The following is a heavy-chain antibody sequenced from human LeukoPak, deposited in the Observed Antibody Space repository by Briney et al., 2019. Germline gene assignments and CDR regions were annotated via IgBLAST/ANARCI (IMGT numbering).Heavy chain of an antibody. Sequence: GGSLRLSCAASGFTFSSYAMSWVRQAPGKGLEWVSSISSSSSYIYYADSVKGRFTISRDNAKNSLYLQMNSLRAEDTAVYYCAREGPVRQQLSYYGMDVWGQGTTVTVSS. V-gene: IGHV3-21*01. CDR2: ISSSSSYI. CDR3: AREGPVRQQLSYYGMDV. CDR1: GFTFSSYA. J-gene: IGHJ6*02. D-gene: IGHD6-13*01.